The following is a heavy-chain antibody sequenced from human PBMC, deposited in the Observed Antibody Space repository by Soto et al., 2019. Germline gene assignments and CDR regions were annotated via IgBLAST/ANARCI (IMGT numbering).Heavy chain of an antibody. V-gene: IGHV3-33*08. CDR3: ARDSGWEAIWFGEFNAFDI. Sequence: GGSLRLSCAASGCTFSKYGMHWVRQAPGKGLEWVAVIWYDGSNKYYADSVKGRFTISRDNSKNTLYLQMNSLRAEDTAVYYCARDSGWEAIWFGEFNAFDIWGQGTMVTVSS. CDR2: IWYDGSNK. CDR1: GCTFSKYG. D-gene: IGHD3-10*01. J-gene: IGHJ3*02.